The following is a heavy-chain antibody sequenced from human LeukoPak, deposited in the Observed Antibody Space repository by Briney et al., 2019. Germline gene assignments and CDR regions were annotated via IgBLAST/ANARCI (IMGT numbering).Heavy chain of an antibody. Sequence: GGSLRLSCAASGFTFDDYAMHWVRQAPGKGLEWVSGINWNGGSIGYADSVKDRFTISRDNSKNTLYLQMNSLRAEDTAVYYCAKDHKVGATNLDYWGQGTLVTVSS. V-gene: IGHV3-9*01. D-gene: IGHD1-26*01. J-gene: IGHJ4*02. CDR2: INWNGGSI. CDR1: GFTFDDYA. CDR3: AKDHKVGATNLDY.